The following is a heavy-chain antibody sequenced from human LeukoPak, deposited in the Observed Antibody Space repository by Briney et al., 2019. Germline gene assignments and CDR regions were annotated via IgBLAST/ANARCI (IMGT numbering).Heavy chain of an antibody. CDR3: ARDVNTAYYYGMDV. Sequence: GGSLRLSCAASGFTFSRYAMTWVRRAPGKGLEWVSVITSGSSTYYADSVKGRFTISRDNSKNTLYLQMNSLRAEDTAVYYCARDVNTAYYYGMDVWGQGTTVTVSS. V-gene: IGHV3-23*03. CDR2: ITSGSST. D-gene: IGHD2/OR15-2a*01. J-gene: IGHJ6*02. CDR1: GFTFSRYA.